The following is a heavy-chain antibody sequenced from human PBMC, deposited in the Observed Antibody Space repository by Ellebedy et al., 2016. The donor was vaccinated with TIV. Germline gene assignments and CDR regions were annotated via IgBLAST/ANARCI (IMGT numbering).Heavy chain of an antibody. CDR3: ARHEPYWYFDL. CDR2: IYYSGST. Sequence: MPSETLSLTCTVSGGSISSSSYYWGWIRQPPGKGLEWIGSIYYSGSTYYNPSLKSRVTISVDTSKNQFSLKLSSVTAADTAVYYCARHEPYWYFDLWGRGTLVTVSS. CDR1: GGSISSSSYY. J-gene: IGHJ2*01. V-gene: IGHV4-39*01.